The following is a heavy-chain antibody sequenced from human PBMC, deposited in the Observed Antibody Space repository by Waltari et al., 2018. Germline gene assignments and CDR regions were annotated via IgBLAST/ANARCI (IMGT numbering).Heavy chain of an antibody. CDR3: VRVSNQWYFDL. CDR1: GDFISSGYY. CDR2: IIHSGST. D-gene: IGHD3-3*02. Sequence: QVQLQESGPGLVKASETLSLTCGVSGDFISSGYYWGWIRRPPGKGLEWIGSIIHSGSTYYNPSLKSRVTISVDTSKNQFTLNLNSVTAADTAVYYCVRVSNQWYFDLWGRGTLVSVSS. J-gene: IGHJ2*01. V-gene: IGHV4-38-2*01.